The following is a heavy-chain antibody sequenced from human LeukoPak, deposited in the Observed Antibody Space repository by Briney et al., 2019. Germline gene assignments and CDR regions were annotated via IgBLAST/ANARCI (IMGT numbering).Heavy chain of an antibody. J-gene: IGHJ3*02. V-gene: IGHV3-74*01. Sequence: GGSLRLSCAASGFTFSSYWMHWVRQAPGKGLVWVSRINSDGSSTSYADSVKGRFTISRDNAKNSLYLQMNSLRAEDTAVYYCARFIYGDLGAFDIWGQGTMVTVSS. CDR3: ARFIYGDLGAFDI. D-gene: IGHD4-17*01. CDR2: INSDGSST. CDR1: GFTFSSYW.